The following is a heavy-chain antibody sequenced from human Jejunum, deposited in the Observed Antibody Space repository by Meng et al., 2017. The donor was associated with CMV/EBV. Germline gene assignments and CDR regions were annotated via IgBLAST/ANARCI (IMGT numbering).Heavy chain of an antibody. CDR3: AGGSGCSGATCYPTPMDV. Sequence: FSNHSMDWVRQAPGRGLEWVSSISADSNYIYHADSVKGRFTISRDNAKKSLYLEMSSLRAEDTATYYCAGGSGCSGATCYPTPMDVWGQGTTVTVSS. D-gene: IGHD2-15*01. CDR1: FSNHS. J-gene: IGHJ6*02. CDR2: ISADSNYI. V-gene: IGHV3-21*01.